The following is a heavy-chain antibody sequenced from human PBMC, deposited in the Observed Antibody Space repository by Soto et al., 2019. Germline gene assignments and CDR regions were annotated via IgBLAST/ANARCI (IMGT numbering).Heavy chain of an antibody. CDR2: IYWNEDK. V-gene: IGHV2-5*01. D-gene: IGHD4-17*01. J-gene: IGHJ5*02. CDR3: AHRGYGDYPRDNWFDP. Sequence: QITLKESGPTLVKPTQTLTLTCTFSGFSLNTGGAGVGWIRQLPGKALEWLALIYWNEDKRYSPSLKSRLTISKDTSKNQVVLTMTNMDPVDTATYYCAHRGYGDYPRDNWFDPWGQGTLVTVSS. CDR1: GFSLNTGGAG.